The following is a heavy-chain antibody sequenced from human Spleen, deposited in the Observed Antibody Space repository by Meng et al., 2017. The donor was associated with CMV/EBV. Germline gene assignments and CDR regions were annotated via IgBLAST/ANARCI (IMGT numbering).Heavy chain of an antibody. D-gene: IGHD2-2*01. V-gene: IGHV4-34*01. CDR2: INHSGST. J-gene: IGHJ4*02. CDR1: GGSFSGYY. Sequence: HVHVQQWGAVRLKPSETLSLTCAVYGGSFSGYYWSWLRQPPVKGLEWNGEINHSGSTNYNPSHKIRVTISVDTSKNQFSLKLSSVTAADTAVYYCARRRDRYCSSTSCHLFDYWGQGTLVTVSS. CDR3: ARRRDRYCSSTSCHLFDY.